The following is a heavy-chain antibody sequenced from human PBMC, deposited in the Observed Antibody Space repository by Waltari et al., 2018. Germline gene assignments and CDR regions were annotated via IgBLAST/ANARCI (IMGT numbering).Heavy chain of an antibody. J-gene: IGHJ4*02. CDR2: SSPDGADK. CDR1: GFTFRNSAFMYKNKG. CDR3: LAGGCY. Sequence: EVQLVASGGGRVYPGGSLRLSCAASGFTFRNSAFMYKNKGLNWVRQAPGKRLDGVASSSPDGADKSYVDSVRGRFTISRDNAANSLSRQMTGLRAEGTAVYYCLAGGCYLGQGSLVAVYS. V-gene: IGHV3-7*01.